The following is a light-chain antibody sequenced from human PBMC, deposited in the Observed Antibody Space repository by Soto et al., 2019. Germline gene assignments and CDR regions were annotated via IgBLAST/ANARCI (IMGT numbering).Light chain of an antibody. CDR1: QSINSH. V-gene: IGKV3-11*01. J-gene: IGKJ4*01. CDR2: DAS. CDR3: QQRSNWPLT. Sequence: EIVLTQSPTTLSLSPGERATLSCRASQSINSHLAWYQQKPGQAPRLLMYDASNRATDHPARFSGSGSGTDFTLTISSLDPEDFAVYYCQQRSNWPLTFGGGTKVEIK.